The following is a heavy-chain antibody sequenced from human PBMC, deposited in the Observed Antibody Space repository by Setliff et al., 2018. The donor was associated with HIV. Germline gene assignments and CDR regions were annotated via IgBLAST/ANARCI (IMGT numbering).Heavy chain of an antibody. Sequence: GGSLRLSCAASGLIFSSYWMSWVRQAPGKGLEWVANIKQDGSEKYYVDSVKGRFTISRDNAKNSLYLQMNSLRAEDTAVYYFATDRGTYWGQGTLVTVSS. D-gene: IGHD1-7*01. CDR2: IKQDGSEK. CDR3: ATDRGTY. J-gene: IGHJ4*02. CDR1: GLIFSSYW. V-gene: IGHV3-7*03.